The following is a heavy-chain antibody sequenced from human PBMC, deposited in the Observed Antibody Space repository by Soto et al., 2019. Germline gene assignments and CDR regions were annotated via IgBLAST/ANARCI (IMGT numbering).Heavy chain of an antibody. Sequence: QLQLQESGPGLVKPSETLSLTCTVSGGSISSSSYYWGWIRQPPGKGLEWIGSIYYSGSTYYNPSLRGRSPIPLDTSKNQFSLRLSSVTAADTDVYYCARQSYYYDSSGAFDIWGQGTMVTVSS. V-gene: IGHV4-39*01. CDR1: GGSISSSSYY. CDR2: IYYSGST. D-gene: IGHD3-22*01. CDR3: ARQSYYYDSSGAFDI. J-gene: IGHJ3*02.